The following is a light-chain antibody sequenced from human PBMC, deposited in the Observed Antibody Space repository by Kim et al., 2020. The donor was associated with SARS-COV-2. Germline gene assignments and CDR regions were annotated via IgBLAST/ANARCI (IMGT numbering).Light chain of an antibody. V-gene: IGLV3-21*04. Sequence: PGKTARITCGGNNIGSKSVHWYQQKPGQAPVLVIYYDSDRPSGSPERFSGSNSGNTATLTISRVEAGDEADYYCQVWDSSSDHPVFGGGTQLTVL. CDR2: YDS. J-gene: IGLJ3*02. CDR3: QVWDSSSDHPV. CDR1: NIGSKS.